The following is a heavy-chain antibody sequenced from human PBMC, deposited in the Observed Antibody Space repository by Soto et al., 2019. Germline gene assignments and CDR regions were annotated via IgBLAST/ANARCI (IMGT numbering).Heavy chain of an antibody. CDR1: GYSISSGYY. V-gene: IGHV4-38-2*02. J-gene: IGHJ4*02. D-gene: IGHD6-19*01. CDR2: IYHSGST. CDR3: ARSKPSQIYSSGWYYFDY. Sequence: SETLSLTCTVSGYSISSGYYWGWIRQPPGKGLEWIGSIYHSGSTYYNPSLKSRVTISVDTSKNQFSLKLSSVTAADTAVYYCARSKPSQIYSSGWYYFDYWGQGTLVTVSS.